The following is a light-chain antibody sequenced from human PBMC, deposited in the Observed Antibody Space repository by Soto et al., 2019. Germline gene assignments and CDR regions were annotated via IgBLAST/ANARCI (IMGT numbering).Light chain of an antibody. J-gene: IGLJ2*01. CDR1: SSNIGAGYD. Sequence: QSVLTQTPSVSGAPGQKITMSCTGSSSNIGAGYDVHWYQQVPGAAPRLLIYKNDQRPSGVPDRFSGSKSGTSASLAISGLQSEDEADYYCAAWDDSLNGVVFGGGTKVTVL. CDR2: KND. V-gene: IGLV1-40*01. CDR3: AAWDDSLNGVV.